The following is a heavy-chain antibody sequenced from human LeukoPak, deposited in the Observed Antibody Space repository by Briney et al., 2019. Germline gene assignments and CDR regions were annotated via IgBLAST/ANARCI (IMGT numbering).Heavy chain of an antibody. V-gene: IGHV1-8*01. CDR1: GYTFTSYD. Sequence: ASVKVSCKASGYTFTSYDINWVRQATGQGLEWMGWMNPNSGNTGYAQKFQGRVTMTRNTSISTAYMELSSLRSDDTAVYYCARKYGSGSYYKYWGQGTLVTVSS. D-gene: IGHD3-10*01. CDR3: ARKYGSGSYYKY. J-gene: IGHJ4*02. CDR2: MNPNSGNT.